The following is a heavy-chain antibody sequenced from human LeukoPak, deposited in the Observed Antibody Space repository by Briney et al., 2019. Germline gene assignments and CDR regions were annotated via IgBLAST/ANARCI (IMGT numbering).Heavy chain of an antibody. J-gene: IGHJ4*02. D-gene: IGHD6-19*01. CDR1: GGSISFYY. Sequence: SETLSLTCTVSGGSISFYYWSWIRQPPGKGLEWIGYVSYTGSTNYNPSLKSRVTISVDTSKNQFSLKLSSVTAADTAVYYCTRGHGWTDYWGQGTLVTVSS. V-gene: IGHV4-59*01. CDR3: TRGHGWTDY. CDR2: VSYTGST.